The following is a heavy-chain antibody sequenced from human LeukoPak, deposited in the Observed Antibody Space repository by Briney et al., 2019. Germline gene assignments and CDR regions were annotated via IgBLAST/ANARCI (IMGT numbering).Heavy chain of an antibody. CDR3: ARVVGYSYGYDY. V-gene: IGHV4-39*01. Sequence: SETLSLTCSVSGGSITSTSYYWGWIRQPPEKGLEWIGSIYYTGGTYYSPSFKSRVTISVDTSKNQFSLSLSSVTAADTAVYYCARVVGYSYGYDYWGQGTLVTVSS. J-gene: IGHJ4*02. D-gene: IGHD5-18*01. CDR2: IYYTGGT. CDR1: GGSITSTSYY.